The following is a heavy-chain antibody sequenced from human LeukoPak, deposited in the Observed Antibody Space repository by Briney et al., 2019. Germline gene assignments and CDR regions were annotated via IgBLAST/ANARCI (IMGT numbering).Heavy chain of an antibody. CDR1: GFTFSSYS. CDR2: ISSSSSYI. Sequence: PGGSLSLSCAASGFTFSSYSMKWVRQAPGKGLEWVSSISSSSSYIYYADSVKGRFTIYRDNAKNSLYLQMNSLRAEDTAVYYCALLGSSSWYYFDYWGQGTLVTVSS. V-gene: IGHV3-21*01. CDR3: ALLGSSSWYYFDY. J-gene: IGHJ4*02. D-gene: IGHD6-13*01.